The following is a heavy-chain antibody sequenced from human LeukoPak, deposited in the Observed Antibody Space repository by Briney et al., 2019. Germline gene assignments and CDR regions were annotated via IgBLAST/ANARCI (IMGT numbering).Heavy chain of an antibody. Sequence: PGRSLRLSCAASGFTFSSYGMHWVRQAPGKGLEWVAVISYDGSNKYYADSVKGRFTISRDNSKNTLYLQMNSLRAEDTAVHYCAKGGIAVAGAFDYWGQGTLVTVSS. J-gene: IGHJ4*02. D-gene: IGHD6-19*01. CDR1: GFTFSSYG. CDR3: AKGGIAVAGAFDY. CDR2: ISYDGSNK. V-gene: IGHV3-30*18.